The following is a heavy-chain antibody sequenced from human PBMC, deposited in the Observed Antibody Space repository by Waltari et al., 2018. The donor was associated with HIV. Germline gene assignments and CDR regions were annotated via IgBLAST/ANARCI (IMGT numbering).Heavy chain of an antibody. CDR1: GINFHADA. Sequence: QVQLVQSGAEVTKPGASAKVSCRASGINFHADAVHLVRQPPGPGLEWLGSINVGTIFSRYSQMFQGRLTFTRDTSETTIFMELRSLKSEDTAVYFCAGGSAWLVNVLEIWGQGTLVTVSS. CDR2: INVGTIFS. V-gene: IGHV1-3*01. D-gene: IGHD5-12*01. CDR3: AGGSAWLVNVLEI. J-gene: IGHJ4*02.